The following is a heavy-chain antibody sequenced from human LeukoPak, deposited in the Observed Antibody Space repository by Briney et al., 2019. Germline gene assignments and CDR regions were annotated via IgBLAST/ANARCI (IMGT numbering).Heavy chain of an antibody. D-gene: IGHD2-15*01. CDR3: AKGETEGGGLAHAH. Sequence: GGSLRLSCAASGFTFPNFAMSWVRQAPGEGLEWVSAISGSGGTTFYADAVKGRFTISRDNSKNTLYLQMNSLSAEDTAEYYCAKGETEGGGLAHAHWGQGTLVTASS. V-gene: IGHV3-23*01. CDR2: ISGSGGTT. J-gene: IGHJ4*02. CDR1: GFTFPNFA.